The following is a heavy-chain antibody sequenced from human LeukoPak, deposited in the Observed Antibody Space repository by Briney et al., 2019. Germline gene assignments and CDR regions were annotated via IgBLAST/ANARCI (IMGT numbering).Heavy chain of an antibody. CDR1: GFTFTSSA. CDR3: ARDGAYCGGDCYPNYYYYYGMDV. D-gene: IGHD2-21*02. Sequence: SVKVSCRASGFTFTSSAMQWVRQARGQRLEWIGWIVVGSGNTNYAQKLQGRVTMTTDTSTSTAYMELRSLRSDDTAVYYCARDGAYCGGDCYPNYYYYYGMDVWGQGTTVTVSS. CDR2: IVVGSGNT. J-gene: IGHJ6*02. V-gene: IGHV1-58*02.